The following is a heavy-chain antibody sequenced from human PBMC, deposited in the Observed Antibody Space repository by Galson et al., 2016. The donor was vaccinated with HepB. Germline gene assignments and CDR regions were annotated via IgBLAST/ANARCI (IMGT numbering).Heavy chain of an antibody. Sequence: SLRLSCAASGFTFSHYGMYWVRQAPGKGLEWVAVISYDGSNKDYTESVKGRFTISRDNSKNTLFLQMNSLRDEDTAVYYCAVWSPPLSESSGSWGHGARVTVSS. CDR2: ISYDGSNK. CDR1: GFTFSHYG. J-gene: IGHJ5*01. CDR3: AVWSPPLSESSGS. V-gene: IGHV3-30*03. D-gene: IGHD3-22*01.